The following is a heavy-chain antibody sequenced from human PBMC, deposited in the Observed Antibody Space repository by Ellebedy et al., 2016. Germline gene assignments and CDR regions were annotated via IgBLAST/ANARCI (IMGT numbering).Heavy chain of an antibody. CDR2: IYYSGST. Sequence: SETLSLTCTVSGGSITSSTSYWGWVRQPPGKGLAWIGSIYYSGSTYYNPSLKSRVTISIDSSKNQFSLKLSSVTAADTAVYFCARRTGYSTSSSYFWGQGTLVTVAS. J-gene: IGHJ4*02. CDR3: ARRTGYSTSSSYF. D-gene: IGHD5-12*01. CDR1: GGSITSSTSY. V-gene: IGHV4-39*01.